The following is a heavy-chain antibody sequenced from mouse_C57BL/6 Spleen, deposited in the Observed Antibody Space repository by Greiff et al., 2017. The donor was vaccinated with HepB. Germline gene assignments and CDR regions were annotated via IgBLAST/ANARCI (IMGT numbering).Heavy chain of an antibody. D-gene: IGHD1-1*01. CDR3: AIWGTTVVALDY. CDR2: IHPNSGST. CDR1: GYTFTSYW. Sequence: QVQLQQPGAELVKPGASVKLSCKASGYTFTSYWMHWVKQRPGQGLEWIGMIHPNSGSTNYNEKFKSKATLTVDKSSSTAYMQLSSLTSEDSAVYYCAIWGTTVVALDYWGQGTTLTVSS. V-gene: IGHV1-64*01. J-gene: IGHJ2*01.